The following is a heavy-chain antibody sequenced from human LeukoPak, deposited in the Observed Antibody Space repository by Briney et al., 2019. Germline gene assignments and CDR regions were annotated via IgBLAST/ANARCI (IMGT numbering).Heavy chain of an antibody. V-gene: IGHV3-23*01. CDR1: GITLSNYG. CDR3: AKRGVVIRVILVGFHKEAYYFDS. D-gene: IGHD3-22*01. J-gene: IGHJ4*02. Sequence: GGSLRLSCAVSGITLSNYGMSWVRQAPGKGLEWVAGISGSGGGTNYADSVKRRFTISRDNPRNTLYLQMNSLRAEDTAVYFCAKRGVVIRVILVGFHKEAYYFDSWGQGALVTVSS. CDR2: ISGSGGGT.